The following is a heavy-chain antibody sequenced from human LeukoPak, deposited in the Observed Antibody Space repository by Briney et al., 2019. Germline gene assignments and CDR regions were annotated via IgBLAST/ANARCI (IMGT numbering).Heavy chain of an antibody. CDR2: INPNSGGT. Sequence: ASVKVSCKASGYTFTGCYMHWVRQAPGQGLEWMGWINPNSGGTNYAQKFQGRVTMTGDTSISTAYMELSRLRSDDTAVYYCARDSLLAAFDIWGQGTMVTVSS. CDR1: GYTFTGCY. J-gene: IGHJ3*02. CDR3: ARDSLLAAFDI. D-gene: IGHD1-26*01. V-gene: IGHV1-2*02.